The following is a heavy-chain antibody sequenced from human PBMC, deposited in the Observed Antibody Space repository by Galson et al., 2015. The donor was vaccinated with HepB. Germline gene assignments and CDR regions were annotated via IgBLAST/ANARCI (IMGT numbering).Heavy chain of an antibody. CDR2: ISSSGSTI. D-gene: IGHD3-10*01. V-gene: IGHV3-48*01. J-gene: IGHJ4*02. Sequence: SLRLSCAASGFTFSSYSMNWVRQAPGKGLEWVSYISSSGSTIYYADSVKGRFAISRDNAKNSLYLQMNSLRAEDTAVYYCARDMGFGELLLRYWGQGTLVTVSS. CDR1: GFTFSSYS. CDR3: ARDMGFGELLLRY.